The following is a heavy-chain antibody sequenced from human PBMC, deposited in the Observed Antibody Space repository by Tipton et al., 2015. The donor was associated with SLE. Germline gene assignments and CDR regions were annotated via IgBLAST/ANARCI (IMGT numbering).Heavy chain of an antibody. D-gene: IGHD6-13*01. Sequence: TLSLTCTVSGGSISRGPYYWNWIRQPAGKALEWIGRIYTSGSTYYNPSLKSRVAISIDTSKNQLSLNLTSVTAADTAVYYCARVVRLLGAAGHFDTWGQGALVTVSS. V-gene: IGHV4-61*02. CDR3: ARVVRLLGAAGHFDT. J-gene: IGHJ4*02. CDR1: GGSISRGPYY. CDR2: IYTSGST.